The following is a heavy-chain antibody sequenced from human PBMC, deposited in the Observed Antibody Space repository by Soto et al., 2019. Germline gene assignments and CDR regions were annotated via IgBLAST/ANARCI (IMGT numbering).Heavy chain of an antibody. CDR3: ARGGNAGSGQYYMDDY. Sequence: EVQLVESGGDLVQPGGSLRLSCEASGFTFSSNWMHWVRQAPGKGLVWVSRMNPDGSSRGYADSVKGRFTISRDNAKNTLFLQMNSQRAEDTAVYYCARGGNAGSGQYYMDDYWGQVTLVTVSS. J-gene: IGHJ4*02. CDR1: GFTFSSNW. V-gene: IGHV3-74*01. CDR2: MNPDGSSR. D-gene: IGHD3-10*01.